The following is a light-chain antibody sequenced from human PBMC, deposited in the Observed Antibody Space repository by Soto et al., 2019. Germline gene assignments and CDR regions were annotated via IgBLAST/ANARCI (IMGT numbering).Light chain of an antibody. CDR2: DAS. V-gene: IGKV1-27*01. CDR1: ESVGRH. Sequence: EIQMSQSPSTLSASLGDRATITCRASESVGRHLAWYHQKPGQAPKLLIYDASSLQAGVPSRFSGSGSGTDFTLTISSLQPEDVAAYYCQQANSVPLTFGGGTKVDI. CDR3: QQANSVPLT. J-gene: IGKJ4*01.